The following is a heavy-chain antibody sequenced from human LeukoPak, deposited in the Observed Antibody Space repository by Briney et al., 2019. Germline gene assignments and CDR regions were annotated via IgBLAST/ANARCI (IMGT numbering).Heavy chain of an antibody. V-gene: IGHV4-61*02. Sequence: SSETLSLTCTVSGGSISSGSYYWSWIRQPAGKGLEWIGRIYTSGSTNYNPSLKSRVTISVDTSKNRFSLKLSSVTAADTAVYYCAREVIAVAGTGNFDYWGQGTLVTVSS. CDR2: IYTSGST. D-gene: IGHD6-19*01. CDR1: GGSISSGSYY. CDR3: AREVIAVAGTGNFDY. J-gene: IGHJ4*02.